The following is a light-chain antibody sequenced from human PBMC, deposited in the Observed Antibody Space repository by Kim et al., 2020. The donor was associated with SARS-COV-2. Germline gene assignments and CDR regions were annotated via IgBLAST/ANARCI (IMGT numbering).Light chain of an antibody. Sequence: IQLTQSPSSLSASVGERVTITCRASQDISSFLAWYQLKSGKAPRLLIYAAINLQSGVPSRFSGSGSGTDFTLAISSLQPEDFATYYCQQLKSYPLTFGGGTKVDIK. V-gene: IGKV1-9*01. CDR2: AAI. CDR3: QQLKSYPLT. CDR1: QDISSF. J-gene: IGKJ4*01.